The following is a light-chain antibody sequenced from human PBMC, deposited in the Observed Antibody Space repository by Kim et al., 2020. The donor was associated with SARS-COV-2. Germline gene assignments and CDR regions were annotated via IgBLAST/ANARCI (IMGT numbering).Light chain of an antibody. CDR1: QSVGSY. V-gene: IGKV3-11*01. CDR3: QQRSNWPRT. J-gene: IGKJ1*01. Sequence: PGERATLSCRASQSVGSYLAWYQQKPGQAPRLLIHDASNRAPGIPARFSGSGSGTDFTLTISSLEPEDFAVYYCQQRSNWPRTFGQGTKVDI. CDR2: DAS.